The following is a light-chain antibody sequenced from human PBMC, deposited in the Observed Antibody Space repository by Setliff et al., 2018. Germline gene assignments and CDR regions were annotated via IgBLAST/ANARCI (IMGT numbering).Light chain of an antibody. CDR1: QSISSD. CDR3: QQRSNWYS. CDR2: DSY. V-gene: IGKV3-11*01. Sequence: EIVLTQSPATLSLSPGERATLSCRASQSISSDLAWYQQKPGQAPRLLIYDSYSRATGIPARFSGSGSGTDFTLTISSLEPEDFAVYYCQQRSNWYSFGQGTKVDIK. J-gene: IGKJ2*03.